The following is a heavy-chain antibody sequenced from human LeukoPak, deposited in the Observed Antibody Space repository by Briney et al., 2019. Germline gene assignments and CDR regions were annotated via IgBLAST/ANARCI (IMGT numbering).Heavy chain of an antibody. D-gene: IGHD3-3*01. CDR1: GFTFSSYW. J-gene: IGHJ5*02. CDR2: IKQDGSEK. V-gene: IGHV3-7*01. Sequence: PGGSLRLSCAASGFTFSSYWMSWVRQAPGKGLEWVANIKQDGSEKYYVDSVKGRFTISRDNAKNSLYLQMNSLRAEDTAAYYCARAVGFWSGYYWFDPWGQGTLVTVSS. CDR3: ARAVGFWSGYYWFDP.